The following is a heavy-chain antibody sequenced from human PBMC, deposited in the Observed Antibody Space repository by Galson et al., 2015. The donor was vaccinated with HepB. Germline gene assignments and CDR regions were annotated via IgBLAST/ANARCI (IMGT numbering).Heavy chain of an antibody. D-gene: IGHD6-19*01. Sequence: SLRLSCAASGLTFSSYSMNWVRQAPGKGLEWVSYISSSSSTIYYADSVKGRFTISRDNAKNSLYLQMNSLRAEDTAVYYCARDSSGFALGRCMGAFDIWGQGTMVTVSS. V-gene: IGHV3-48*04. J-gene: IGHJ3*02. CDR2: ISSSSSTI. CDR3: ARDSSGFALGRCMGAFDI. CDR1: GLTFSSYS.